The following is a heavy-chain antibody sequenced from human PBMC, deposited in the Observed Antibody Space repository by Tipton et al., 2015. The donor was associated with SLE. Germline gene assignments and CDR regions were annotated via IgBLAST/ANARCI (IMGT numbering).Heavy chain of an antibody. D-gene: IGHD3-10*01. CDR3: ARDNRPTLDYYGSGSYYNAFDI. Sequence: QLVQSGAEVKKPGASVKVSCKASGYTFTSYGISWVRQAPGQGLEWMGWISAYNGNTNYAQKLQGRVTMTTDTSTSTAYMELRSLRSDDTAVYYCARDNRPTLDYYGSGSYYNAFDIWGQGTMVTVSS. CDR2: ISAYNGNT. CDR1: GYTFTSYG. J-gene: IGHJ3*02. V-gene: IGHV1-18*01.